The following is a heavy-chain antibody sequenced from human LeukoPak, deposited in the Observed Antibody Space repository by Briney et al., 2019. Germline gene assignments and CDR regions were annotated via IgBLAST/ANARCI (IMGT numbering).Heavy chain of an antibody. D-gene: IGHD2/OR15-2a*01. V-gene: IGHV4-59*01. CDR3: ARGDLINY. Sequence: SETLSLTCAVSGGSINNYYWNWIRQSPGKGLEWIGYIFFNGDTDYNPSLKSRATISLDTSKNQFFLRLRSVTAADTAVYYCARGDLINYWGQGILVTVSS. J-gene: IGHJ4*02. CDR2: IFFNGDT. CDR1: GGSINNYY.